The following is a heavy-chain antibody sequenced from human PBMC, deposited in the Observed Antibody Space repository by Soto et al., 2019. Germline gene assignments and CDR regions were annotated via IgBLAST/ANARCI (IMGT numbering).Heavy chain of an antibody. Sequence: PGGSLRLSCAASGFTFSNAWMSWVRQAPAKGLEWVGRIKSKTDGGTTDYAAPVKGRFTISRDDSKNTLYLQMNSLKTEDTAVYYCTTDVNMGFPAPLDAFDIWGQGTMVTVSS. J-gene: IGHJ3*02. CDR3: TTDVNMGFPAPLDAFDI. CDR1: GFTFSNAW. D-gene: IGHD1-26*01. CDR2: IKSKTDGGTT. V-gene: IGHV3-15*01.